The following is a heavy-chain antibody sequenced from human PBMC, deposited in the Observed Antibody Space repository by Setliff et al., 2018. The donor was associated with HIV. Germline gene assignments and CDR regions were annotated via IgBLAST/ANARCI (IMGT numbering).Heavy chain of an antibody. CDR3: ARDTSGGY. J-gene: IGHJ4*02. Sequence: SETLSLTCTVSGGSMSTYYWSWIRQPPGKGLEWIGYIYTSGSTNYNPSLKSRVTISVGTSKNHFSLKLTSVTAADTAVYYCARDTSGGYWGQGTLVTVSS. V-gene: IGHV4-4*08. D-gene: IGHD3-10*01. CDR2: IYTSGST. CDR1: GGSMSTYY.